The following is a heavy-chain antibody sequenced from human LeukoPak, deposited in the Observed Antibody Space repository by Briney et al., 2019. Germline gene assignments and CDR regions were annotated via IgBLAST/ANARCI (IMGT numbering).Heavy chain of an antibody. D-gene: IGHD3-10*01. V-gene: IGHV4-39*07. J-gene: IGHJ3*02. CDR2: IYYSGST. Sequence: SETLSLTCTVSGGSISSSSYCWGWIRQPPGKGLEWIGSIYYSGSTYYNPSLKSRVTISVDTSKNQFSLKLSSVTAADTAVYYCARDRTVRGVIVDAFDIWGQGTMVTVSS. CDR3: ARDRTVRGVIVDAFDI. CDR1: GGSISSSSYC.